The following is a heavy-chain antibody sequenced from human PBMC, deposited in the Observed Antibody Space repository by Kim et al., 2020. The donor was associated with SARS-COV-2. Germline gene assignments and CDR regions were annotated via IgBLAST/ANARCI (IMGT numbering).Heavy chain of an antibody. V-gene: IGHV4-34*01. CDR1: GGSFSGYY. CDR2: INHSGST. Sequence: SETLSLTCAVYGGSFSGYYWSWIRQPPGKGLEWIGEINHSGSTNYNPSLKSRVTISVDTSKNQFSLKLSSVTAADTAVYYCARAQQLEDGVVDYWGQGT. J-gene: IGHJ4*02. CDR3: ARAQQLEDGVVDY. D-gene: IGHD6-13*01.